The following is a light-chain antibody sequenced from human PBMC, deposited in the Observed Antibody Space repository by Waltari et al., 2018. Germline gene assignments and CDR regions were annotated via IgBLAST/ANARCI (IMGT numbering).Light chain of an antibody. CDR1: ILGNKY. Sequence: SDELTQPPSVSVSPGQTASITCSGDILGNKYTSWYQQKPDQTPLLVIYQDINRPSWIPGRFSGSKSGNTATLTIIGTQAMDDADYYCQALGSNRWVFGGGTKLTVL. J-gene: IGLJ3*02. CDR3: QALGSNRWV. V-gene: IGLV3-1*01. CDR2: QDI.